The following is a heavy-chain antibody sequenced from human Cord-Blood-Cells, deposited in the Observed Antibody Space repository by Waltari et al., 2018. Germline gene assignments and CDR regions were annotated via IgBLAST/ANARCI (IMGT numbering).Heavy chain of an antibody. J-gene: IGHJ3*02. D-gene: IGHD3-9*01. CDR3: ARVGTDDILTGYYKGPNAFDI. V-gene: IGHV1-3*01. CDR1: GYTFTSYA. CDR2: INAGNGNT. Sequence: QVQLVQSGAEVKKPGASVKVSCKASGYTFTSYAMHWVRQAPGQRLEGMGWINAGNGNTKYSQKFQGRVTITRDTSASTAYMELSSLRSEDTAVYYCARVGTDDILTGYYKGPNAFDIWGQGTMVTVSS.